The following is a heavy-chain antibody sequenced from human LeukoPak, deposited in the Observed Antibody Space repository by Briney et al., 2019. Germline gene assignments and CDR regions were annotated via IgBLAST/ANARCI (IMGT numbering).Heavy chain of an antibody. CDR1: GGSISSGGYY. V-gene: IGHV4-30-2*01. CDR2: IYHSGST. CDR3: ARDCCGGKGEGAFDI. D-gene: IGHD2-15*01. Sequence: SESLSLTCTVSGGSISSGGYYWSWIRQPPGKGLEWIGYIYHSGSTYYNPSLKSRVTISVDRSKNQFSLKLSSVTAADTAVYYCARDCCGGKGEGAFDIWGQGTMVTVSS. J-gene: IGHJ3*02.